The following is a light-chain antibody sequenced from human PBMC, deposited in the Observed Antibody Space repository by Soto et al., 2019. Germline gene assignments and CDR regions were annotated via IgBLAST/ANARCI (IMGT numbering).Light chain of an antibody. CDR2: GAS. V-gene: IGKV3-15*01. CDR3: QQYNSWPT. J-gene: IGKJ1*01. CDR1: QSVSSN. Sequence: EIVMTQSPATLSVSPGERATLSCRASQSVSSNLAWYQQKPGQAPRLLIYGASTRATGIPARFSGSGSGTEFTLTIGSLQSEDFAVYYCQQYNSWPTFGQGTKVDIK.